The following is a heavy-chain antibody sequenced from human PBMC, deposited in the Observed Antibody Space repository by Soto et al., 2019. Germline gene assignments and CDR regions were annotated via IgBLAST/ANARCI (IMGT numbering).Heavy chain of an antibody. CDR1: GYTFTSNG. V-gene: IGHV1-18*01. CDR2: ISTYNGNT. CDR3: ARDGYGDYGY. D-gene: IGHD4-17*01. J-gene: IGHJ4*02. Sequence: QVQLVQSGAEVKKTGTSVKVSCKASGYTFTSNGISWVRHAPGQGLEWMGWISTYNGNTNYAQKLQGRVTMTRDTSTSIAYMELRDLRSDDTAVYYCARDGYGDYGYWGQGSLVTVSS.